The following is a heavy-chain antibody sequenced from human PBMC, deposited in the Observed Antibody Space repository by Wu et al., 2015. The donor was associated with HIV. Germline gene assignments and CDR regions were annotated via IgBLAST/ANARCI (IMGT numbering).Heavy chain of an antibody. Sequence: QVQLVQSGAEVKKPGSSVKVSCKASGATFSSYTITWVRQAPGQGLEWMGGIIPIFDTTNYAQKFQGRVTITADESTSTAYMELSSLRSEDTAVYYCARAAGIYSSFDYVGHGTWSTVSS. CDR2: IIPIFDTT. D-gene: IGHD3-22*01. CDR1: GATFSSYT. J-gene: IGHJ4*03. V-gene: IGHV1-69*12. CDR3: ARAAGIYSSFDY.